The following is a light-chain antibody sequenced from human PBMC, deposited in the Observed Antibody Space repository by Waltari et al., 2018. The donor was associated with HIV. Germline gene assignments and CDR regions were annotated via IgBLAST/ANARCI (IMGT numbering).Light chain of an antibody. CDR2: VAS. Sequence: DIQMTQSPSSLSASVGDRVTITCRASQYINTFLNWYQQKPGKAPKLLISVASNLQTGVPSRFTGSGSGTDFTLNLSSLQPEDCATYYCQQSYTAPWTFGQGTKV. CDR3: QQSYTAPWT. J-gene: IGKJ1*01. V-gene: IGKV1-39*01. CDR1: QYINTF.